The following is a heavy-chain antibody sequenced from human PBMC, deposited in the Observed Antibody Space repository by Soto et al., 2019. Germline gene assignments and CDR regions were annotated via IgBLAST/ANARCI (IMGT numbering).Heavy chain of an antibody. V-gene: IGHV4-31*03. J-gene: IGHJ6*02. Sequence: QVQLQESGPGLVKPSPTLSLTCTVSGGSISSGGYHWSWIRQHPGTGLEWIGYIYYSGTTYYNPSLKSRVTISVDTSKNQFSLKLSSVIAADTAVYYCARDPVGVPFHYGMDVWGQGTTVTVSS. D-gene: IGHD1-26*01. CDR1: GGSISSGGYH. CDR2: IYYSGTT. CDR3: ARDPVGVPFHYGMDV.